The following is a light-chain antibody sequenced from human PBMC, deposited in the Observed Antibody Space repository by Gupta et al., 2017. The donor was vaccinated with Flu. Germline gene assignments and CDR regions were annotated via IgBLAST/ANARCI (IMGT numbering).Light chain of an antibody. Sequence: QSVLTQPPSASGAPGQRVTTSCTGSSANIGAGYDVHWYQQLPGTAPKLLIYGNSNRPSGVPDRFSGSKSGTSASLAITGLQAEDEADYYCQSYDSSLSVLVFGGGTKLTVL. CDR2: GNS. CDR1: SANIGAGYD. V-gene: IGLV1-40*01. J-gene: IGLJ2*01. CDR3: QSYDSSLSVLV.